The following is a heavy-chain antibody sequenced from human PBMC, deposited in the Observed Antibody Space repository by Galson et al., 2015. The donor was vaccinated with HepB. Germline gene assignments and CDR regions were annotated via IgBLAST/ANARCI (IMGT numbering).Heavy chain of an antibody. D-gene: IGHD6-13*01. Sequence: SLRLSCAASGFTFSSYAMSWVRQAPGKGLEWVSAISGSGGSTYYADSVKGRFTISRDNSKNTLYLQMNSLRAEDTAVYYCAKDFYGSSWYADYWGQGTLVTVSS. CDR1: GFTFSSYA. J-gene: IGHJ4*02. CDR3: AKDFYGSSWYADY. CDR2: ISGSGGST. V-gene: IGHV3-23*01.